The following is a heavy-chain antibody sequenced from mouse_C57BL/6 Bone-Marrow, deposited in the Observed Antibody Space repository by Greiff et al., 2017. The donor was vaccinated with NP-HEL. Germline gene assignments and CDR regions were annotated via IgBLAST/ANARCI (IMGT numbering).Heavy chain of an antibody. CDR1: GYTFTSYW. J-gene: IGHJ2*01. D-gene: IGHD1-1*01. Sequence: QVQLKQPGAELVKPGASVKLSCKASGYTFTSYWMQWVKQRPGQGLEWIGEIDPSDSYTNYNQKFKGKATLTVDTSSSTAYMQLSSLTSEDSAVYYCARSLITTVVARYYWGQGTTLTVSS. CDR3: ARSLITTVVARYY. CDR2: IDPSDSYT. V-gene: IGHV1-50*01.